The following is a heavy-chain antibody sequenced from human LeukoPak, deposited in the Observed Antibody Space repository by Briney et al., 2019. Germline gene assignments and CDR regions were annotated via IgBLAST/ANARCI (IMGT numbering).Heavy chain of an antibody. CDR3: ARFYYDSSGYYTDTFDI. CDR1: GYTFTSYG. CDR2: ISGYNGNT. Sequence: ASVKVSCKASGYTFTSYGISWVRQAPGQGLEWMGWISGYNGNTSYAQKLQGRVTMTTDTSTSTAYMELRSLRSDDTAVYYCARFYYDSSGYYTDTFDIWGQGTMVTVSS. D-gene: IGHD3-22*01. V-gene: IGHV1-18*01. J-gene: IGHJ3*02.